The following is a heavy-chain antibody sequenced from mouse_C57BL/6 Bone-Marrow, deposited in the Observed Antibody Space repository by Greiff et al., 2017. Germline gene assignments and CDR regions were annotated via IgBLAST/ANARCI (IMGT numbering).Heavy chain of an antibody. Sequence: QVQLQQSGPELARPWASVKISCQAFYTFSRRVHFAIRDTNYWMQWVKQWPGEGLERIGASYPGNGDTSYIQKFKGKATLTADKSSSTAYLQSQSLASEDSAAYDCAWSYWYFDVWGTGTTVTVTS. CDR1: YTFSRRVH. CDR3: SEDSAAYDCAWSYWYFDV. CDR2: GEGLERIG. V-gene: IGHV1-87*01. J-gene: IGHJ1*03.